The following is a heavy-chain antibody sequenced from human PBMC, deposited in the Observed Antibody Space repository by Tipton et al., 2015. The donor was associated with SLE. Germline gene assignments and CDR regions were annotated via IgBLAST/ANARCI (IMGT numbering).Heavy chain of an antibody. CDR3: ARLTPWGYDY. CDR1: GDSIGGYY. V-gene: IGHV4-4*08. Sequence: TLSLTCTVSGDSIGGYYWTWIRQPPGKGLEWIGYIYSTGNTNYNPSLASRVTISLDTAKNQFSLSLISVTAADTAVYYCARLTPWGYDYWGPGMLVTVSS. J-gene: IGHJ4*02. CDR2: IYSTGNT. D-gene: IGHD7-27*01.